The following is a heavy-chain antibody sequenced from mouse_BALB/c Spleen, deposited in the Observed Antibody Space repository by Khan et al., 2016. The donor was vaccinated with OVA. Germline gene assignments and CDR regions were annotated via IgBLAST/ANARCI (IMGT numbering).Heavy chain of an antibody. CDR1: GYIFTSYW. J-gene: IGHJ3*01. Sequence: QVQLQQPGAELVRPGASVKLSCKTSGYIFTSYWIHWVKQRSGQGLEWIARIYPGTGSTYYNELFKGKATLTADKSSSTAYMQHSSLKSEDSAVYFCAREDGITSAWFAYWGQGTLVTVSA. V-gene: IGHV1S132*01. D-gene: IGHD1-1*01. CDR2: IYPGTGST. CDR3: AREDGITSAWFAY.